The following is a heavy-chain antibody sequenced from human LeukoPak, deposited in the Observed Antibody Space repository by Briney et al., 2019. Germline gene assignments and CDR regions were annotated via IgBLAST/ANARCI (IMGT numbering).Heavy chain of an antibody. CDR3: ARGCPGGYSSSWYYYFDY. CDR1: GGSFSGYY. Sequence: NASETLSLTCAVYGGSFSGYYWSWIRQPPGKGLEWIGEINHSGSTNYNPSLKSRVTISVDTSKNQFSLKLNSVTAADTAVYYCARGCPGGYSSSWYYYFDYWDQGTLVTVSS. CDR2: INHSGST. J-gene: IGHJ4*02. D-gene: IGHD6-13*01. V-gene: IGHV4-34*01.